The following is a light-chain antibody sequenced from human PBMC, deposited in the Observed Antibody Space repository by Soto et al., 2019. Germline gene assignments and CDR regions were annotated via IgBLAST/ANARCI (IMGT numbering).Light chain of an antibody. V-gene: IGKV3-20*01. Sequence: TQSPCTLSLSPGERVTLSCRAVQSVTNAYMAWYQQKPGQPPRLLIDATSFRATGIPDRFRGSGSGTDFTLTISSLEPEDSAVYYCQDSSTSPWPFGQGTKVEIK. CDR1: QSVTNAY. CDR2: ATS. CDR3: QDSSTSPWP. J-gene: IGKJ1*01.